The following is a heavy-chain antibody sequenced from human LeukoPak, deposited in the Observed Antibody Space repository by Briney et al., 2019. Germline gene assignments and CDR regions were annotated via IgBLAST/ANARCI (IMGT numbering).Heavy chain of an antibody. D-gene: IGHD4-17*01. V-gene: IGHV3-23*01. CDR1: VFTFSNYD. CDR3: ARDKRFDGDSAYYFDY. CDR2: FSGSGGST. Sequence: GGSLRLSCAASVFTFSNYDMSWVRQAPGKGREGVSAFSGSGGSTYYADSVKGLFTISRDNSKKKLYLQMNSLRAEDTAVYYCARDKRFDGDSAYYFDYWGQGTLVTVSS. J-gene: IGHJ4*02.